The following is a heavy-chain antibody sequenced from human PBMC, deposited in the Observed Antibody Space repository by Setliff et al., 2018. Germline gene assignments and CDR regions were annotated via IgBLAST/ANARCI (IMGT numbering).Heavy chain of an antibody. CDR1: GLSYINDW. V-gene: IGHV3-7*01. CDR2: INPHGSEK. CDR3: FGAGTCSY. D-gene: IGHD3-10*01. J-gene: IGHJ4*02. Sequence: GGSLRLSCTASGLSYINDWVSWVRQAPGKGLEWPASINPHGSEKYYADSVKGRFTISRDNAKNSLSLQMNNLRTEDTAVYYCFGAGTCSYWGQGTLVTVS.